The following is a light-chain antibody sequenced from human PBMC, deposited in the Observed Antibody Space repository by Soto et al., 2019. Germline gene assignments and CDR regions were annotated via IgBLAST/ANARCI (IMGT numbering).Light chain of an antibody. J-gene: IGKJ4*01. V-gene: IGKV3-20*01. CDR3: QQSHSSPLS. Sequence: EIVLTQSPGTLSLSPGEGATLSCRASQSVTGTNLAWYQQRAGQAPRLLIYDAVRRATGIPDRFSGSGSGTDFTLTISSLQPEDSAVYYCQQSHSSPLSFGGGTKVEFK. CDR2: DAV. CDR1: QSVTGTN.